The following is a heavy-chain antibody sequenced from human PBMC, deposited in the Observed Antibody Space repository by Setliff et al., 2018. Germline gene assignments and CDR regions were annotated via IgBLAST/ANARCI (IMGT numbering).Heavy chain of an antibody. CDR1: GGSFSDYY. CDR2: INHSGST. J-gene: IGHJ6*03. Sequence: PSETLSLTCGASGGSFSDYYWSWIRQTPGKGLEWIGEINHSGSTKCNPSLRSRVTMSVDTAKNRFSLNLTSVTAADTAVYYCARQGYYNFWSGYSEYYYYYMDVWGKGTTVTVSS. D-gene: IGHD3-3*01. V-gene: IGHV4-34*01. CDR3: ARQGYYNFWSGYSEYYYYYMDV.